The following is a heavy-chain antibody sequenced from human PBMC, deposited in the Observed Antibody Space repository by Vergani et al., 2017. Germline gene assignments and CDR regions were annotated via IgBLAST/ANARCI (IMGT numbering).Heavy chain of an antibody. Sequence: EVQLLQSEGAVVQPGGSLRLSCVASGFTFSSHAMSWVRQGHGQGLEWVSSIKNTGDCTHYGDSVKGRFTISRDNSKNTLYLQMNSLRVEDTAVYYCGRGSDNYNWGQGTLVTVSS. V-gene: IGHV3-23*01. J-gene: IGHJ4*02. CDR2: IKNTGDCT. CDR3: GRGSDNYN. D-gene: IGHD5-24*01. CDR1: GFTFSSHA.